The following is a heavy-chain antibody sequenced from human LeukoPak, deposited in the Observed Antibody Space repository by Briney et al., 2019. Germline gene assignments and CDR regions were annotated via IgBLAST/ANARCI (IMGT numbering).Heavy chain of an antibody. CDR3: ARMPPNCSGGSCYPGDYYYYMDV. CDR2: ICSSGSP. D-gene: IGHD2-15*01. J-gene: IGHJ6*03. CDR1: GGSISSGSYY. Sequence: SETLSLTCTVSGGSISSGSYYWSSIRRPAGEGLVWIGRICSSGSPNYHPSLKSRVTISLDTSKNQFSLKLSSVTAADTAVYYCARMPPNCSGGSCYPGDYYYYMDVWGKGTTVTISS. V-gene: IGHV4-61*02.